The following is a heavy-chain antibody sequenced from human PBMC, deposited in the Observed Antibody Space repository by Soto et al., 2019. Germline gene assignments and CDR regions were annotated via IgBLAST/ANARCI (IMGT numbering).Heavy chain of an antibody. D-gene: IGHD1-1*01. CDR1: GDSVSTYY. Sequence: SETLSLTCTVSGDSVSTYYWSWIRKPPGKGLQWIGYIFYSGGTAYNPSLKSRVTISLDMSKKQISLKLSSVTTADTATYFCARLQMGQKVIDYWGQGTLVTVSS. J-gene: IGHJ4*02. CDR2: IFYSGGT. V-gene: IGHV4-59*02. CDR3: ARLQMGQKVIDY.